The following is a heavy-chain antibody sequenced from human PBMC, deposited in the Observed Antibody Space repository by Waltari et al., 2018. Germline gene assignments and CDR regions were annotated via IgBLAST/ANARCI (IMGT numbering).Heavy chain of an antibody. J-gene: IGHJ5*02. CDR2: IDHTGTT. V-gene: IGHV4-30-4*08. CDR1: DGFITSVDYD. CDR3: GRTFLETPGWFDT. D-gene: IGHD1-1*01. Sequence: QVQLQESGPGLVKPSQTLSLTCTVSDGFITSVDYDWSWIRQAPGKGPEWIANIDHTGTTHYNPSLKRRLSVSIDVSKNQFSLGLTSVTAADTAVYYCGRTFLETPGWFDTWGQGTLVTVSS.